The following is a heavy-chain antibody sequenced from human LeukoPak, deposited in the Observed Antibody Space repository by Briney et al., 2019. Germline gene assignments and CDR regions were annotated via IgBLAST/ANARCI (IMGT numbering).Heavy chain of an antibody. J-gene: IGHJ6*03. CDR1: GFTFSSYW. CDR3: AKAASKRTDYGDYAFYYYMDV. V-gene: IGHV3-74*01. D-gene: IGHD4-17*01. Sequence: PGGSLRLSCAASGFTFSSYWMHWVRQAPGKGLVWVSRINSDGSTTNYADSVKGRFTISRDDSKNTLYLQMNSLRAEDTAVYYCAKAASKRTDYGDYAFYYYMDVWGKGTTVTISS. CDR2: INSDGSTT.